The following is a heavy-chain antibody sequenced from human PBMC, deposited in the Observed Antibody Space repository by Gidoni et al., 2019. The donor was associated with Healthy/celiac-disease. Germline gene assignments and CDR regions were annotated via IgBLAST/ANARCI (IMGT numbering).Heavy chain of an antibody. Sequence: EVQLVESGGGLVKTGWSLRLSCAASGFTFSSYSMNWVRQAPGKGLEWVSSISSSSSYIYYADSVKGRFTISRDNAKNSLYLQMNSRRAEDTAVYYCARDLWFGGDWFDPWGQGTLATVSS. V-gene: IGHV3-21*01. CDR2: ISSSSSYI. J-gene: IGHJ5*02. CDR3: ARDLWFGGDWFDP. CDR1: GFTFSSYS. D-gene: IGHD3-10*01.